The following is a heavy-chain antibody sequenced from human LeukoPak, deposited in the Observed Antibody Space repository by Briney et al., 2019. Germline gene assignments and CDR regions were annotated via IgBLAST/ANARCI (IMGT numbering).Heavy chain of an antibody. CDR1: GGTFSSYA. V-gene: IGHV1-69*06. D-gene: IGHD2-2*01. J-gene: IGHJ4*02. CDR2: IIPIFGTA. CDR3: ARDLPDCSSTSCYAKYYFDY. Sequence: GASVKVSCKASGGTFSSYAISWVQPAPGQGLEWMGGIIPIFGTANYAQKFQGRVTITADKSTSTVYMELSSLRSEDTAVYYCARDLPDCSSTSCYAKYYFDYWGQGTLVTVSS.